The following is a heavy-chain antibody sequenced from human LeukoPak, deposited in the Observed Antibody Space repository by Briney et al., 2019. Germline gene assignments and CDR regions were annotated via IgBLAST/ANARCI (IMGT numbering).Heavy chain of an antibody. CDR2: IYYSGST. Sequence: SETLSLTCTASGGSISSGSYYWSWIRQPPGKGLEWIGYIYYSGSTDYNPSLKSRVTLSVDTSNNQFSLKLTSVTAADTAVYYCASDSFYDSGGYFYYWGQGTLVTVSS. J-gene: IGHJ4*02. D-gene: IGHD3-22*01. CDR3: ASDSFYDSGGYFYY. CDR1: GGSISSGSYY. V-gene: IGHV4-61*01.